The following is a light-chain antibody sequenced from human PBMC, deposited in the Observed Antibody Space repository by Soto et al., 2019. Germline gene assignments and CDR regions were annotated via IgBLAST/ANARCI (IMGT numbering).Light chain of an antibody. CDR3: SLYSSSSTLYV. Sequence: QSVLTQPASVSGSPGQSITISCTGTSSVIGGYNYVSWYQQHPGKAPNLLIYDVSNRPSGISNRFSGSKSGNTASLTISGLRAEDEADYYCSLYSSSSTLYVLGTGTKVTVL. V-gene: IGLV2-14*03. CDR1: SSVIGGYNY. CDR2: DVS. J-gene: IGLJ1*01.